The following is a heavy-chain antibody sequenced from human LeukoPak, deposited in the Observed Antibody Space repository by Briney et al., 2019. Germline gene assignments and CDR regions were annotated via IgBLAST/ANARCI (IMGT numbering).Heavy chain of an antibody. CDR1: GGSISSYY. J-gene: IGHJ6*02. CDR2: IYYSGST. Sequence: PSETLSLTCTVSGGSISSYYWSWIRQPPGKGLEWIGYIYYSGSTNYNPSLKSRVTISVDTSKNQFSLKLSSVTAADTAVYYCARDSPPPRQWLWDPDYYYGMDVWGQGTTVTVSS. CDR3: ARDSPPPRQWLWDPDYYYGMDV. V-gene: IGHV4-59*01. D-gene: IGHD6-19*01.